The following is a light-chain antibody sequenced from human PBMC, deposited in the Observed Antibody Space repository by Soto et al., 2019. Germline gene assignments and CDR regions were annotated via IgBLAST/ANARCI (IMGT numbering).Light chain of an antibody. CDR2: AAS. Sequence: DIQMTQSPSSLSASVGDRVTITCLASQSISSYLNWYQQKPEKAPKLLIYAASSLQSGVPSRFSGSGSGTDFTLTISSLQPEDFATYYCQQSYSTPQTFGQGTKVDIK. CDR3: QQSYSTPQT. V-gene: IGKV1-39*01. CDR1: QSISSY. J-gene: IGKJ1*01.